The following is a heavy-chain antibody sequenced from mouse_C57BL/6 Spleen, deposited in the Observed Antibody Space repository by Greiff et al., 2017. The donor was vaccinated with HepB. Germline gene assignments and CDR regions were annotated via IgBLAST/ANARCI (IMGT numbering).Heavy chain of an antibody. Sequence: QVQLQQSGPELVKPGASVKISCKASGYSFTSYYIHWVKQRPGQGLEWIGWIYPGSGNTKYNEKFKGKATLTADTSSSTAYMQLSSLTSEDSAVYYCARSVGNYPWFAYWGQGTLVTVSA. J-gene: IGHJ3*01. CDR3: ARSVGNYPWFAY. V-gene: IGHV1-66*01. D-gene: IGHD2-1*01. CDR2: IYPGSGNT. CDR1: GYSFTSYY.